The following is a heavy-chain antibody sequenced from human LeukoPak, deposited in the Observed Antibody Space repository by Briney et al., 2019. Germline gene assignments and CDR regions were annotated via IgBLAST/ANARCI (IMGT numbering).Heavy chain of an antibody. J-gene: IGHJ5*02. D-gene: IGHD3-22*01. Sequence: GASVKVSCKASGYTFTNYGISWVRQAPGQGLEWMGWSSTYNGNTKYAQKLQGRVTMTTDTSTSTAYMELRSLRSDDTAVYYCARATAYYDSSGYYYGNWFDPWGQGTLVTVPS. CDR2: SSTYNGNT. CDR1: GYTFTNYG. CDR3: ARATAYYDSSGYYYGNWFDP. V-gene: IGHV1-18*01.